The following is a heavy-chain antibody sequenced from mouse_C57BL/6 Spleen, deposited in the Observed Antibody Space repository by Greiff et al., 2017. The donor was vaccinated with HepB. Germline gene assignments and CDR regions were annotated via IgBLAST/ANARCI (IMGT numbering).Heavy chain of an antibody. CDR3: ARFGYDAWFAY. J-gene: IGHJ3*01. Sequence: EVKLMESGGGLVKPGGSLKLSCAASGFTFSDYGMHWVRQAPEKGLEWVAYISSGSSTIYYADTVKGRFTISRDNAKNTLFLQMTSLRSEDTAMYYCARFGYDAWFAYWGQGTLVTVSA. CDR2: ISSGSSTI. V-gene: IGHV5-17*01. D-gene: IGHD2-2*01. CDR1: GFTFSDYG.